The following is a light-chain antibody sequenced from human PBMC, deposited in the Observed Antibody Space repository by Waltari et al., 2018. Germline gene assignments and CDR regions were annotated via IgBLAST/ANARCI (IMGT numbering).Light chain of an antibody. CDR3: GSYTGSDAWV. J-gene: IGLJ3*02. CDR1: SNDIGGYDH. Sequence: QSALTQPASVSGSPGQSIIISCTGTSNDIGGYDHVSWYQQHPGKAPKLIIYDVSDRPAGFSNRCPGSRSANTASLAISGLLAEDEADYYCGSYTGSDAWVFGGGTKVTVL. V-gene: IGLV2-14*03. CDR2: DVS.